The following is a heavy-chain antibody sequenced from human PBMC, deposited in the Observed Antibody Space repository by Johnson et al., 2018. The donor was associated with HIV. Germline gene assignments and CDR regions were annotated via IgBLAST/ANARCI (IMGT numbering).Heavy chain of an antibody. V-gene: IGHV3-7*01. CDR1: GFTFSGYW. D-gene: IGHD1-1*01. J-gene: IGHJ3*02. CDR2: IKQGGSEK. Sequence: VQLVESGGGLVRPGESLRLSCVASGFTFSGYWMTWVRQAPWKGLEWVANIKQGGSEKYYVDSVKGRFTISRDNAKKSLYLQMNSLRAEDTAVYYCARDGSNFGAFDIWGQGTMVTVSS. CDR3: ARDGSNFGAFDI.